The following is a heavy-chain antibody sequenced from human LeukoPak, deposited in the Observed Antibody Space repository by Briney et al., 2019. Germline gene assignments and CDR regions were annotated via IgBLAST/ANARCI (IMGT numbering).Heavy chain of an antibody. CDR2: INPNSGGT. J-gene: IGHJ5*02. V-gene: IGHV1-2*02. CDR3: ARDGGSGYPDLNWFDP. D-gene: IGHD3-22*01. Sequence: GASVNVSYTPSEYTFTAYYMHWVRQAPGQGGEGMGWINPNSGGTNYAQKFQGRVTMTRDTSISTAYMELSRLRSDDTAVYYCARDGGSGYPDLNWFDPWGQGTLVTVSS. CDR1: EYTFTAYY.